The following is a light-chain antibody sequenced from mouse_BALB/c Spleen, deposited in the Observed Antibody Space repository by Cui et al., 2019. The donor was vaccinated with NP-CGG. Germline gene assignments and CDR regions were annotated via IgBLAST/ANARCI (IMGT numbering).Light chain of an antibody. CDR3: ALWYSNHWV. CDR1: TGAVTTSNY. V-gene: IGLV1*01. Sequence: QTVVTQESALLTLPGETVTLTCRSSTGAVTTSNYANWVQEKPDHLFTGLMGGTNNRAPGIPARFSGSLIGDKAALIITGAQTEDEAIYFCALWYSNHWVFGGGTKLTVL. CDR2: GTN. J-gene: IGLJ1*01.